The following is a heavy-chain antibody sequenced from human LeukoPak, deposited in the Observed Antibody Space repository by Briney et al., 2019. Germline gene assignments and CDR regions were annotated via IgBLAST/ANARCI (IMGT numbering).Heavy chain of an antibody. CDR3: ARTRDGCSSPTYYMDV. V-gene: IGHV5-51*01. D-gene: IGHD6-6*01. J-gene: IGHJ6*03. CDR2: IYPGDSDT. CDR1: GYSFTSYW. Sequence: GESLKISCKGSGYSFTSYWIGWVRQMPGKGLEWMGIIYPGDSDTRYSPSFQGQVTISADKSISTAYLQWSSLKASDTAMYYCARTRDGCSSPTYYMDVWGKGTTVTVSS.